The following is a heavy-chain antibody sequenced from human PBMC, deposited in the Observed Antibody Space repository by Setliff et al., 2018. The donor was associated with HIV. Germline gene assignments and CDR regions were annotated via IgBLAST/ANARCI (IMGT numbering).Heavy chain of an antibody. CDR2: IHPSGGST. V-gene: IGHV1-46*01. Sequence: GASVKVSCKASGYTFPNYGITWVRQAPGQGLEWMGVIHPSGGSTSYAQSFQDRVTMTRDTSTSTVYMELSSLRSEDTAVYYCARVRYCSGGSCYGGEYWFDPWGQGTLVTV. CDR1: GYTFPNYG. D-gene: IGHD2-15*01. J-gene: IGHJ5*02. CDR3: ARVRYCSGGSCYGGEYWFDP.